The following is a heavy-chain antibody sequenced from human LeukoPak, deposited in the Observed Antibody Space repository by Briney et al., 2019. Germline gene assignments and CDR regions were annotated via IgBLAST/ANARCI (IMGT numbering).Heavy chain of an antibody. CDR3: ARSDYDILTGYYYFDY. V-gene: IGHV1-8*03. CDR2: MNPNSGNT. CDR1: GYTFTSYD. D-gene: IGHD3-9*01. Sequence: ASVKVSCKASGYTFTSYDINWVRQATGQGLEWMGWMNPNSGNTGYAQKFQGRVTITRNTSISTAYMGLSSLRSEDTAVYYCARSDYDILTGYYYFDYWGQGTLVTVSS. J-gene: IGHJ4*02.